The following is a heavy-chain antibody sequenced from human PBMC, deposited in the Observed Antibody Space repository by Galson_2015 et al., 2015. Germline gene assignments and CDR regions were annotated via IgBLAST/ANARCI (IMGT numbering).Heavy chain of an antibody. J-gene: IGHJ3*02. CDR2: INAGNGNT. Sequence: SVKVSCKASGCTFTSYAMHWVRQAPGQRLEWMGWINAGNGNTKYSQKFQGRVTITRDTSASTAYMELSSLRSEDTAVYYCARGRGSSGYYLDAFDIWGQGTMVTVSS. V-gene: IGHV1-3*01. CDR1: GCTFTSYA. CDR3: ARGRGSSGYYLDAFDI. D-gene: IGHD3-22*01.